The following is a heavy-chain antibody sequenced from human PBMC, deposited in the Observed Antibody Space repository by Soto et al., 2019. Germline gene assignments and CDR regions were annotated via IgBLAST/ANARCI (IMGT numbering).Heavy chain of an antibody. D-gene: IGHD4-17*01. CDR2: INHSGST. CDR1: GGSFSGYY. Sequence: SETLSLTCAVYGGSFSGYYWSWIRQPPGKGLEWIGEINHSGSTNYNPSLKSRVTISVDTSKNQFSLKLSSVTAADTAVYYCAREGESTVTTYYFDYWGQGTLVTVSS. CDR3: AREGESTVTTYYFDY. J-gene: IGHJ4*02. V-gene: IGHV4-34*01.